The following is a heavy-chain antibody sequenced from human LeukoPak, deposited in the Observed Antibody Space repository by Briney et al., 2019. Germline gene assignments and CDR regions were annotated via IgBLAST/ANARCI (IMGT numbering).Heavy chain of an antibody. CDR3: ARQWLVSPLFDY. Sequence: SETLSLTCAVSGGFINSSNWRSWLRQPPGKGLEWIGEIYHSGSTNYNPSLKSRVTISVHTSKNQLSLKLSSVTAADTAVYYCARQWLVSPLFDYWGQGTLVTVSS. D-gene: IGHD6-19*01. V-gene: IGHV4-4*02. CDR2: IYHSGST. J-gene: IGHJ4*02. CDR1: GGFINSSNW.